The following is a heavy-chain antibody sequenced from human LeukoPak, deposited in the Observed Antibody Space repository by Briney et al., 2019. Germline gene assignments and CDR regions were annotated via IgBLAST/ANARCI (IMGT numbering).Heavy chain of an antibody. CDR2: INPDSTTT. D-gene: IGHD1-1*01. CDR1: GFTFSTFW. CDR3: VKDHTGKEDK. J-gene: IGHJ4*02. Sequence: GESLRLSCAASGFTFSTFWIHWFRQVPGKGLVGCSRINPDSTTTTCADSVKGRFTISRDNARNTLYPQMNNLRVEDTAVYYCVKDHTGKEDKWGQGALVTVAS. V-gene: IGHV3-74*01.